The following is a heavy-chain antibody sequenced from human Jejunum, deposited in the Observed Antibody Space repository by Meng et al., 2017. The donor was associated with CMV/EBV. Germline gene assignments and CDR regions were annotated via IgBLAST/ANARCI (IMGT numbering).Heavy chain of an antibody. V-gene: IGHV3-48*04. CDR1: GFSFSSYS. J-gene: IGHJ6*02. CDR2: ISLSNSTI. CDR3: YGSGV. D-gene: IGHD3-10*01. Sequence: SMKISCAAAGFSFSSYSMNWVRQAPGKGLEWISYISLSNSTIYYADSVKGRFTISRDNAKSTLYLQMNSLRAEDTAVYYCYGSGVWGQGTTVTVSS.